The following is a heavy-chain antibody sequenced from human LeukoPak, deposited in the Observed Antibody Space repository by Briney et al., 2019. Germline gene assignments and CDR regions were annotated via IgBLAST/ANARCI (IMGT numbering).Heavy chain of an antibody. Sequence: ASVKVSCKASGFTFTSSAMQWVRQARGQRPEWIGWIVVGSGNTNYAQKFQERVTITRDMSTSTAYMELSGLRSEDTAVYYCAADPTGDFLGLHDALDIWGQGTMVTVSS. CDR2: IVVGSGNT. V-gene: IGHV1-58*02. CDR3: AADPTGDFLGLHDALDI. CDR1: GFTFTSSA. D-gene: IGHD3-16*01. J-gene: IGHJ3*02.